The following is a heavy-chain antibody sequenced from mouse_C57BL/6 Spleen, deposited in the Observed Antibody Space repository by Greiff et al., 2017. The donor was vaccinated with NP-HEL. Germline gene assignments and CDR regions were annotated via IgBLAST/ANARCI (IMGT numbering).Heavy chain of an antibody. J-gene: IGHJ2*01. CDR2: IDPSDSYT. CDR1: GYTFTSYW. D-gene: IGHD2-1*01. V-gene: IGHV1-69*01. CDR3: ARGKGNLPFAY. Sequence: QVQLQQPGAELVMPGASVKLSCKASGYTFTSYWMHWVKQRPGQGLEWIGEIDPSDSYTNYNQKFKGKSTLTVDKSSSTAYMQLSSLTSEDSAVYYCARGKGNLPFAYWGQGTTLTVSS.